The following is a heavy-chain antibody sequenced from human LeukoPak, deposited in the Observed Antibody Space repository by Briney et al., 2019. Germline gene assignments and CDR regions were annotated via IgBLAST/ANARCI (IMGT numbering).Heavy chain of an antibody. CDR3: ARRLGFGELSDLSYFDC. Sequence: GESLRVSCKGSGYSFTSYWISWVRQMPGKGLEWMGRIDPSDSYTNYSPSFQGHVTISADKSISTAYLQWSSLKASDTAMYYCARRLGFGELSDLSYFDCWGQGTLVTVSS. J-gene: IGHJ4*02. CDR2: IDPSDSYT. V-gene: IGHV5-10-1*01. CDR1: GYSFTSYW. D-gene: IGHD3-10*01.